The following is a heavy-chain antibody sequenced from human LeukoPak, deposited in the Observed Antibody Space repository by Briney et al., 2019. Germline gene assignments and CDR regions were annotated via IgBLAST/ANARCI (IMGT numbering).Heavy chain of an antibody. V-gene: IGHV3-30-3*01. J-gene: IGHJ4*02. CDR1: GFTFSSYA. CDR2: ISYDGSNK. CDR3: AREADCSGGSCYSGFDY. Sequence: GRSLRLSCAASGFTFSSYAMHWVRQAPGKGLEWEAFISYDGSNKYYADSVKGRFTISRDNSKNTLYLQMNSLRAEDTAVYYCAREADCSGGSCYSGFDYWGQGILVIVSA. D-gene: IGHD2-15*01.